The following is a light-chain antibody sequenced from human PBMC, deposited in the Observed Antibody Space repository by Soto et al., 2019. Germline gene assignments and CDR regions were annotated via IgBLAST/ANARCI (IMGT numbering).Light chain of an antibody. CDR1: QSVSSY. Sequence: DIRLTQCTVTLSLSHAERSALSCGASQSVSSYLLWYQQKPGQAPRLLIYDASNRATGIPARFSGSGSETDFTLTISSLEPEDFAVYYCQHRMNWPLPFGQGTRLEIK. J-gene: IGKJ5*01. CDR3: QHRMNWPLP. V-gene: IGKV3-11*01. CDR2: DAS.